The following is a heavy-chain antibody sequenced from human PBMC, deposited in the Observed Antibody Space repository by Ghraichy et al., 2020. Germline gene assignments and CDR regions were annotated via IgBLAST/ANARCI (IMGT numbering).Heavy chain of an antibody. CDR1: GFTFSSYA. CDR3: AKHYDRHGMDV. D-gene: IGHD3-22*01. CDR2: ISGSGGST. Sequence: GESLNISCAASGFTFSSYAMSWVRQAPGKGLEWVSAISGSGGSTYYADSVKGRFTISRDNSKNTLYLQMNSLRAEDTAVYYCAKHYDRHGMDVWGQGTTVNVSS. J-gene: IGHJ6*02. V-gene: IGHV3-23*01.